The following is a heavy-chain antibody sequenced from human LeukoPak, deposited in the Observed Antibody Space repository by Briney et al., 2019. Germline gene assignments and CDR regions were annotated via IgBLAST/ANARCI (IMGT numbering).Heavy chain of an antibody. V-gene: IGHV3-66*03. D-gene: IGHD6-19*01. J-gene: IGHJ6*03. CDR3: ARDHVAGPLYYYYMDV. CDR1: GFTVSSNS. CDR2: IYSDNT. Sequence: GGSLRLSCTVSGFTVSSNSMSWVRQAPGKGLEWVSFIYSDNTHYSDSVKGRFTISRDNSKNTLYLQMNSLRAEDTAVYYCARDHVAGPLYYYYMDVWGKGTTVTVSS.